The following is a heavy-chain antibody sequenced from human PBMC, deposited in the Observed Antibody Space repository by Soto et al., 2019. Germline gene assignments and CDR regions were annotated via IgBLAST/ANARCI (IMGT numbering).Heavy chain of an antibody. J-gene: IGHJ4*02. CDR3: ARRQLLPAY. V-gene: IGHV4-59*01. CDR2: IYYTGST. D-gene: IGHD2-15*01. CDR1: GGSISSYY. Sequence: PSETLSLTCTVSGGSISSYYWSWIRQPPGKGLEWIGYIYYTGSTNYNPSLKSRVTISVDTSKNQFSLQLSSVTAADTAVYYCARRQLLPAYWGQGTLVTVSS.